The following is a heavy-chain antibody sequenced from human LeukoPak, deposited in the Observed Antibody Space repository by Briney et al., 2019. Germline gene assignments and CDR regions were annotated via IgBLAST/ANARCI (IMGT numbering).Heavy chain of an antibody. Sequence: SETLSLTCTVSGGSISSYYWSWIRQPPGKGLEWIGYIYYSGSTNYNPSLKSRVTISVDTSKNRFSLKLSSVTAADTAVYYCASYSSSWKDDAFDIWGQGTMVTVSS. CDR3: ASYSSSWKDDAFDI. CDR2: IYYSGST. V-gene: IGHV4-59*01. D-gene: IGHD6-13*01. J-gene: IGHJ3*02. CDR1: GGSISSYY.